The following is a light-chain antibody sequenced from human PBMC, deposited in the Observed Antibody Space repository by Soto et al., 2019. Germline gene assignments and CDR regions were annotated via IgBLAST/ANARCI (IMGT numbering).Light chain of an antibody. J-gene: IGLJ2*01. CDR3: GSWDTSLSGIT. V-gene: IGLV1-51*01. CDR1: RFNIGDNY. Sequence: SVLTQPPSVSAAPGQKVTISCSGGRFNIGDNYVSWYQQRPGTAPKLLIYDNNKRPSGIPGRFSGSKSGTSATLDISGLQTGDEADYYCGSWDTSLSGITFGGGTKVTVL. CDR2: DNN.